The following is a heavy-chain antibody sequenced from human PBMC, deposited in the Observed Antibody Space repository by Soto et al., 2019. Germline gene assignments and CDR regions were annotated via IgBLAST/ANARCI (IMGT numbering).Heavy chain of an antibody. CDR1: GGPITSGDYY. J-gene: IGHJ4*02. CDR3: ARSSSSWTGGVFDY. D-gene: IGHD6-13*01. V-gene: IGHV4-30-4*01. Sequence: QVQLQESGPGLVKPSQTLSLTCTVSGGPITSGDYYWSWIRQPPGKGLEWIGYIYYSGGTYYNPSLKSRVTLSVDTSKTQFSLKLSYVTAADTAVYYCARSSSSWTGGVFDYWGQGTLVTVSS. CDR2: IYYSGGT.